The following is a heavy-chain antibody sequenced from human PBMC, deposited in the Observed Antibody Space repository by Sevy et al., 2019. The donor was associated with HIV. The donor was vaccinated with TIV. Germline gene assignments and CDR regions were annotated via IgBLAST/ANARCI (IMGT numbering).Heavy chain of an antibody. CDR2: FSFGCGRI. CDR1: GFTFAKYS. J-gene: IGHJ4*02. Sequence: GESLKIPCAASGFTFAKYSMSWVRQAPGKGLEWVSTFSFGCGRINYADSVKGRFTISRDDSKNTLFLQMNSLRAEDTATYFCAREGCTQPHDYWGQGTLVTVS. D-gene: IGHD2-8*01. CDR3: AREGCTQPHDY. V-gene: IGHV3-23*01.